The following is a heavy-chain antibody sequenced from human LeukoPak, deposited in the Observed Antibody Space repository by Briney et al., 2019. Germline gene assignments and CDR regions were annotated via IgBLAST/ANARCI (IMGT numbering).Heavy chain of an antibody. V-gene: IGHV3-21*01. CDR1: GFTFSSYS. J-gene: IGHJ4*02. Sequence: GGSLRLSCAASGFTFSSYSMNWVRQAPGKGLEWVSSISSSSSYIYYADSVKGRFTISRDNAKNSLYLQMNSLRAEDTAVYYCARDLAPYYYDSSGPDYWGQGTLVTVSS. CDR2: ISSSSSYI. D-gene: IGHD3-22*01. CDR3: ARDLAPYYYDSSGPDY.